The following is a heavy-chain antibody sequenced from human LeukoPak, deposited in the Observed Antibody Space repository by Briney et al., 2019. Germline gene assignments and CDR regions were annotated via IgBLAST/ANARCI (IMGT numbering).Heavy chain of an antibody. CDR1: GGSISSYY. CDR3: AREDARDYVWGSYRYDY. D-gene: IGHD3-16*02. J-gene: IGHJ4*02. CDR2: IYTSGST. V-gene: IGHV4-4*07. Sequence: NASETLSLTCTVSGGSISSYYWSWIRQPAGKGLEWIGRIYTSGSTNYNPSLKSRVTMSVDTSKNQFSLKLSSVTAAGTAVYYCAREDARDYVWGSYRYDYWGQGTLVTVSS.